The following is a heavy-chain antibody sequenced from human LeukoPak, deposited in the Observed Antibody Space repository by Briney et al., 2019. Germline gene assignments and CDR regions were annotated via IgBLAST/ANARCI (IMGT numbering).Heavy chain of an antibody. CDR2: IYHSGST. CDR1: GGSISSSGYY. Sequence: SQTLSLTCTVSGGSISSSGYYWSWIRQPPGKGLEWIGYIYHSGSTYYNPSLKSRVTISVDRSKNQFSLKLSSVTAADTAVYYCARALTIGGYYFDYWGQGTLVTVSS. CDR3: ARALTIGGYYFDY. V-gene: IGHV4-30-2*01. D-gene: IGHD3-3*01. J-gene: IGHJ4*02.